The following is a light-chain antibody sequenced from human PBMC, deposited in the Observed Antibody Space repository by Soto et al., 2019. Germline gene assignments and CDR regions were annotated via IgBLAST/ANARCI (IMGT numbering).Light chain of an antibody. V-gene: IGKV3-11*01. CDR2: DAS. CDR1: QSVSTS. Sequence: EIVLTQSPGTLSLSPGERATLSCRASQSVSTSLAWYQQKPGQAPSLLIFDASNRAAGVPARFSGSGSGTDFTPTISSLEPEDVAVYYCQQRRDFFQVTFGPGTRLDIK. J-gene: IGKJ3*01. CDR3: QQRRDFFQVT.